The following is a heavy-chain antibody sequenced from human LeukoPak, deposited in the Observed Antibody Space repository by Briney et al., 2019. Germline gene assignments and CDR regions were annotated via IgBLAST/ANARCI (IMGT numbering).Heavy chain of an antibody. J-gene: IGHJ5*02. CDR3: AKGGGIRAYGYNWFDP. D-gene: IGHD3-10*01. CDR1: GFTFSSYA. V-gene: IGHV3-23*01. Sequence: GGSLRLSCAASGFTFSSYAMSWVRQAPGKGLEWVSAISGSGGSTYYADSVKGRFTISRDNSKNTLYLQMNSLRAADTAVYYCAKGGGIRAYGYNWFDPWGQGTLVTVSS. CDR2: ISGSGGST.